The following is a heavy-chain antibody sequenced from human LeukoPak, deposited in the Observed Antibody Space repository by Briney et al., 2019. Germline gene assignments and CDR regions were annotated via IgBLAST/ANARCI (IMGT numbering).Heavy chain of an antibody. J-gene: IGHJ6*02. CDR2: ISSSDTTI. CDR3: ARSRRDNYYYYYGMDV. D-gene: IGHD5-24*01. V-gene: IGHV3-48*03. CDR1: GFTFSSYE. Sequence: GGSLRLSCAASGFTFSSYEMTWVRQAPGKGLEWVSNISSSDTTIHYADSVKGRFAISRDNARNSLYLQMNSLRAEDTAVYYCARSRRDNYYYYYGMDVWGQGTTVTVSS.